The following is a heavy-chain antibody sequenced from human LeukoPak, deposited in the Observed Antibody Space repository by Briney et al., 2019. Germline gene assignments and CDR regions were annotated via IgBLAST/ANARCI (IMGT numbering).Heavy chain of an antibody. J-gene: IGHJ4*02. Sequence: SETLSLTCTVSGGSISSYYWSWVRQPPGKGLEWIGYIYTSGSTNYNPSLKSRVTISVDTSKNQFSLKLSSVTAADTAVYYCARLDYDILTGYYHFDYWGQGTLVTVSS. D-gene: IGHD3-9*01. CDR1: GGSISSYY. CDR3: ARLDYDILTGYYHFDY. CDR2: IYTSGST. V-gene: IGHV4-4*09.